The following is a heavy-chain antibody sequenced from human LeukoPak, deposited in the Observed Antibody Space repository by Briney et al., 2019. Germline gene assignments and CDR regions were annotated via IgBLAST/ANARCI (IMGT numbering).Heavy chain of an antibody. V-gene: IGHV3-21*01. D-gene: IGHD2-15*01. Sequence: PGGSLRLSCVASGFTFSSYSMNWVRQAPGKGLEWVSSISSSSSYIYYADSVKGRFTISRDNSKNTLYLQMNSLRAEDTAVYYCARVGWSTESYYFDYWGQGTLVTVSS. J-gene: IGHJ4*02. CDR2: ISSSSSYI. CDR1: GFTFSSYS. CDR3: ARVGWSTESYYFDY.